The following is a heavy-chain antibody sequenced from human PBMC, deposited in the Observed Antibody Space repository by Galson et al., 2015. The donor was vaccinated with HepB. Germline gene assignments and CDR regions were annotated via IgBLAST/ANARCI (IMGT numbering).Heavy chain of an antibody. CDR1: GYAFITYY. Sequence: SVKVSCKASGYAFITYYIHWVRQAPGQGLEWMGMIKPSTENTRLAQKFQDRVRMTRDTSTGTLNLDLSSLKSDDTAIYYCARAADPTSSRPPFDFWGQGTQVFASS. V-gene: IGHV1-46*01. J-gene: IGHJ4*02. CDR2: IKPSTENT. CDR3: ARAADPTSSRPPFDF.